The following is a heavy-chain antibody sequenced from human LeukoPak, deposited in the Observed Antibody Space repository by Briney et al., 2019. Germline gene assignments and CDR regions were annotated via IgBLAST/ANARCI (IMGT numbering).Heavy chain of an antibody. V-gene: IGHV3-74*01. CDR1: GFTFSSYW. J-gene: IGHJ2*01. Sequence: GGSLRLSCAASGFTFSSYWMHWVRQAPGKWMVWVSHINDDGSSASYADSVKGRFTINRDNVKKTLYLQMNSLRAEDTAVYYCARDLQATVTTNGWGFDLWGRGTLVTVSS. CDR2: INDDGSSA. D-gene: IGHD4-17*01. CDR3: ARDLQATVTTNGWGFDL.